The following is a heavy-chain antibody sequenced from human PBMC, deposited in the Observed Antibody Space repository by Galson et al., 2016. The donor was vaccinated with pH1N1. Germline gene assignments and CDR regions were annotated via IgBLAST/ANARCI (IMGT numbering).Heavy chain of an antibody. CDR2: VNPGGSTI. CDR1: GYSFTSQW. J-gene: IGHJ3*02. Sequence: QSGAEVKKPGESLKISCKASGYSFTSQWIAWVRQVPGKGLEWVGVVNPGGSTIRYSPSFQGRVTISTDKSITTAYLQWISLRASDTATYYCARQYDFGDYRGDAFDSWGQGTMVTVSS. D-gene: IGHD4-17*01. V-gene: IGHV5-51*03. CDR3: ARQYDFGDYRGDAFDS.